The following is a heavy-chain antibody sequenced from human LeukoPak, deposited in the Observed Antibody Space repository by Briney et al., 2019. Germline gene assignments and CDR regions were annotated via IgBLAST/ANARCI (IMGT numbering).Heavy chain of an antibody. Sequence: GGSLRLSCAASGFSFSNYWMSWVRQAPGKGLEWVANIKPDGSEEYYADSVQGRFTISRDNAKNSLYLQMNNLRAEDTALYHCATGTTAADWGQGTLVTVSS. J-gene: IGHJ4*02. CDR1: GFSFSNYW. V-gene: IGHV3-7*01. CDR3: ATGTTAAD. CDR2: IKPDGSEE. D-gene: IGHD6-13*01.